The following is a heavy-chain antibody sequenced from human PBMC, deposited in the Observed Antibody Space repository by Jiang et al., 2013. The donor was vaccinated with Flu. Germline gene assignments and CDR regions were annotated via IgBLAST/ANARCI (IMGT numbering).Heavy chain of an antibody. Sequence: QLLESGGGVVQPGRSLRLSCAASGFTFSSYGMHWVRRAPGKGLEWVAVIWYDGSNKYYADSVKGRFTISRDNSKNTLYLQMNSLRAEDTAVYYCARDKAYYYDSSGYYQYYFDYWGQGTLVTVSS. CDR3: ARDKAYYYDSSGYYQYYFDY. CDR2: IWYDGSNK. J-gene: IGHJ4*02. V-gene: IGHV3-33*01. CDR1: GFTFSSYG. D-gene: IGHD3-22*01.